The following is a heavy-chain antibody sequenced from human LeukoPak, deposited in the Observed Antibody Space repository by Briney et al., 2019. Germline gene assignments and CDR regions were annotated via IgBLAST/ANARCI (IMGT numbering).Heavy chain of an antibody. CDR2: INPNSGGT. CDR3: ARAYYDILTGYYDDY. Sequence: ASVKVSCKASGYTFTGYYMHWVRQAPGQGLEWMGWINPNSGGTNYAQKFQGWVTMTTDTSTSTAYMELRSLRSDDTAVYYCARAYYDILTGYYDDYWGQGTLVTVSS. D-gene: IGHD3-9*01. J-gene: IGHJ4*02. V-gene: IGHV1-2*04. CDR1: GYTFTGYY.